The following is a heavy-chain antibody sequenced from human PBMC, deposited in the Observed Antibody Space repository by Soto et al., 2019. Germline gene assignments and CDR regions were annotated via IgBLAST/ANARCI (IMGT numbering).Heavy chain of an antibody. J-gene: IGHJ4*02. Sequence: SETLSLTCAVYGGSFSGYYWTWIRQPPGKGLEWIGEINHSGGTNQNPSLKSRVSISVDTSKNQFSLKLRSVTAADAAVYYCARGISMMVAAQVGAPDKYYFDSWGQGTLVTVSS. D-gene: IGHD3-22*01. CDR2: INHSGGT. CDR3: ARGISMMVAAQVGAPDKYYFDS. CDR1: GGSFSGYY. V-gene: IGHV4-34*01.